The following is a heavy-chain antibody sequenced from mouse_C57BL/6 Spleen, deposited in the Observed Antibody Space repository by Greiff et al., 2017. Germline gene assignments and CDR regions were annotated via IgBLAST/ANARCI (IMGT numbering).Heavy chain of an antibody. CDR3: VRSSSANYYAMDY. CDR2: IRSKSSKYAT. J-gene: IGHJ4*01. D-gene: IGHD3-3*01. CDR1: GFTLNPFA. Sequence: VVESGGGLVQPKGSLKLSCAASGFTLNPFAMHWVRQAPGKGLDWVARIRSKSSKYATNYDDSVKDRVTISRDDSQSMLDLQMNNLKTEDTAMYYCVRSSSANYYAMDYWGQGTSVTVSS. V-gene: IGHV10-3*01.